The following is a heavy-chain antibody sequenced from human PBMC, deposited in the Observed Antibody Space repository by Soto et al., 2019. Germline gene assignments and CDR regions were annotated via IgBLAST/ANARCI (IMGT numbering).Heavy chain of an antibody. J-gene: IGHJ4*02. D-gene: IGHD4-17*01. CDR3: ARGYDYGDYVWVY. CDR1: GFTFSSYW. Sequence: GGSLRLSCAASGFTFSSYWMHWVRQAPGKGLVWVSRINSDGSSTSYADSVKGRFTISRDNAKNTLYLQMNSLRAEDTAVYYCARGYDYGDYVWVYWGQGTLVTVSS. V-gene: IGHV3-74*01. CDR2: INSDGSST.